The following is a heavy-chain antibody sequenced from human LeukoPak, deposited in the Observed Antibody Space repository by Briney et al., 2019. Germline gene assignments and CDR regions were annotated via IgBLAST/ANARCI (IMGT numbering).Heavy chain of an antibody. CDR3: AREEWELLRYYYYYMDV. D-gene: IGHD1-26*01. Sequence: GGSLRLSCAASGFTFSSFTMNWVRQAPGKGLEWVSSISSSSSYIYSADSVKGRFTISRDNARNSLYLRMNSLRAEDTAVYYCAREEWELLRYYYYYMDVWGKGTTVTVSS. CDR2: ISSSSSYI. J-gene: IGHJ6*03. V-gene: IGHV3-21*01. CDR1: GFTFSSFT.